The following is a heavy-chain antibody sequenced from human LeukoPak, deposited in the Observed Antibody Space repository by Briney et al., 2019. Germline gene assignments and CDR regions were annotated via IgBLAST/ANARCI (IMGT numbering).Heavy chain of an antibody. V-gene: IGHV4-59*01. CDR3: ARGRRDGYNYFDY. Sequence: SETLSLTCTVSGGSISSYYWSWIRQPPGKGLEWIEYIYYSGSTNYNPSLKSRVTISVDTSKNQFSLKLSSVTAADTAVYYCARGRRDGYNYFDYWGQGTLVTVSS. J-gene: IGHJ4*02. CDR1: GGSISSYY. CDR2: IYYSGST. D-gene: IGHD5-24*01.